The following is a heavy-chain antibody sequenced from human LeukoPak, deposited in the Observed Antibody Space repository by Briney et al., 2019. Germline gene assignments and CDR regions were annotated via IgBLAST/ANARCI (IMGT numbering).Heavy chain of an antibody. V-gene: IGHV4-59*01. CDR1: GDSISNYY. D-gene: IGHD6-19*01. CDR3: ARAEKAVTGTLDY. J-gene: IGHJ4*02. Sequence: SETLSLTCTVSGDSISNYYWSWTRQSPGKELEWIGYMYNRGSTIYNPSLKSRVTISTDTSKNQFSLRLTSVTAADTAVYYCARAEKAVTGTLDYWGQGTLITVSS. CDR2: MYNRGST.